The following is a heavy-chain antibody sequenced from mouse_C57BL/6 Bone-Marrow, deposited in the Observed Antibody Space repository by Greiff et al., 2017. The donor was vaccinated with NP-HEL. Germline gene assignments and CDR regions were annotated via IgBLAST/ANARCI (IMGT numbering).Heavy chain of an antibody. CDR1: GFSLTSYA. CDR2: IWTGGGT. V-gene: IGHV2-9-1*01. CDR3: ARLAPYYYGSRLFAY. Sequence: QVQLKESGPGLVAPSQSLSITCTVSGFSLTSYAISWVRQPPGKGLEWLGVIWTGGGTNYNSALKSRLSISKDNSKSQVFLKMNSLQTDDTARYYCARLAPYYYGSRLFAYWGQGTLVTVSA. J-gene: IGHJ3*01. D-gene: IGHD1-1*01.